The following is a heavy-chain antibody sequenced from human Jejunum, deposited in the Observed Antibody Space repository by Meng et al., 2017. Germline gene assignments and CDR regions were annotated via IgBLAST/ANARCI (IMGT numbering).Heavy chain of an antibody. CDR3: ARKGGTYSTGHFPHFDY. V-gene: IGHV4-4*02. Sequence: LQGAGPGLVRPSGTRLFTCAVSGDSISSDNWWSWVRQPPGKGPEWIGDIFRTGTSNYSPSLRSRVAIYMDKSKNQFSLSLNSVTAADTAVYYCARKGGTYSTGHFPHFDYWGQGTLVTVSS. CDR2: IFRTGTS. CDR1: GDSISSDNW. D-gene: IGHD6-19*01. J-gene: IGHJ4*02.